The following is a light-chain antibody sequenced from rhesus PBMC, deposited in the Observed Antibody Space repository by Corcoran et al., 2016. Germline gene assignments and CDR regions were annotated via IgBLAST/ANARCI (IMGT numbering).Light chain of an antibody. CDR2: AAS. Sequence: DIQMTQSPSSLSASEGERVTITCRASQGISDHLSWFQQKPGKAPKRLIYAASRLETGVPSRFSGSGSGTEFTLTLSSLQPEDFASYFCLQGYTTPCSFGQGTKVEIK. J-gene: IGKJ2*01. CDR3: LQGYTTPCS. V-gene: IGKV1-36*02. CDR1: QGISDH.